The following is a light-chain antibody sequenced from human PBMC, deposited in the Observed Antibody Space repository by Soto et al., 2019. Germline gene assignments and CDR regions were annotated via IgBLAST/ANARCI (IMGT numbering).Light chain of an antibody. V-gene: IGLV1-40*01. CDR1: NSNIGAGYD. CDR2: GNS. CDR3: QSYDSSLSGWV. Sequence: QSVLTQPASVSGATGKRVTISCTGYNSNIGAGYDVHWYQQLPGTAPKLLIYGNSNRPSGVPDRFSASKSGTSASLAITGLQAEDEADYYCQSYDSSLSGWVFGGGTKLT. J-gene: IGLJ3*02.